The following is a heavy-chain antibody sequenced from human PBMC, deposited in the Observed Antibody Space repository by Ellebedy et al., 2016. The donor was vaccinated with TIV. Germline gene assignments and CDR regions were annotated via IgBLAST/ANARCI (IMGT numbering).Heavy chain of an antibody. D-gene: IGHD3-10*01. CDR2: ISSRGGST. V-gene: IGHV3-23*01. J-gene: IGHJ4*02. CDR1: GFTFSSYA. CDR3: AKGGGLLIRGAVDY. Sequence: PGGSLRLSCAASGFTFSSYAMSWVRQAPGKGLEWVSGISSRGGSTYYADSVKGRFTISRDNSKSTLYRQVNNLRDDDTAVYYCAKGGGLLIRGAVDYWGQGTPVTVSS.